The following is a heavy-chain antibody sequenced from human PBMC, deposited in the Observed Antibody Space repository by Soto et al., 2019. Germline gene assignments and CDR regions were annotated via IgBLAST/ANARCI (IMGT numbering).Heavy chain of an antibody. CDR1: GFTFSSYS. V-gene: IGHV3-48*01. Sequence: PGGSLRLSCAASGFTFSSYSMNWVRQAPGKGLEWVSYISSSSTIYYADSVKGRFTISRDNAKNSLYLQMNSLRAEDTAVYYCARLLVDPWYMDVWGKGTTVTVSS. CDR3: ARLLVDPWYMDV. D-gene: IGHD1-26*01. CDR2: ISSSSTI. J-gene: IGHJ6*03.